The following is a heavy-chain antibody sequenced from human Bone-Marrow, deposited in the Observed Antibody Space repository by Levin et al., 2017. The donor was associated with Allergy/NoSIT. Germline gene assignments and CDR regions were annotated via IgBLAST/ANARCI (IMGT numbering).Heavy chain of an antibody. D-gene: IGHD6-19*01. J-gene: IGHJ4*02. CDR1: GFTFSSYS. CDR3: ARDLRTPGYSSGWYQTYYFDY. CDR2: ISSSSSYI. V-gene: IGHV3-21*01. Sequence: GGSLRLSCAASGFTFSSYSMNWVRQAPGKGLEWVSSISSSSSYIYYADSVKGRFTISRDNAKNSLYLQMNSLRAEDTAVYYCARDLRTPGYSSGWYQTYYFDYWGQGTLVTVSS.